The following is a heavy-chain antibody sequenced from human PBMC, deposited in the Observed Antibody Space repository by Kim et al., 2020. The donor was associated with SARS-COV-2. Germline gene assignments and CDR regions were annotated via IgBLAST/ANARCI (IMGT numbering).Heavy chain of an antibody. D-gene: IGHD3-10*01. CDR2: IARSGSPT. CDR3: AKYRGSSRSEVAWRTFEI. CDR1: GFAFSNYA. J-gene: IGHJ3*02. V-gene: IGHV3-23*01. Sequence: GGSLRLSCTASGFAFSNYAMTWVRQAPGKGLDWVSTIARSGSPTHYADSVNGRFTISRDNSKNTLYLQMNSLRVEDTALYYCAKYRGSSRSEVAWRTFEIWGQGTLVTVSS.